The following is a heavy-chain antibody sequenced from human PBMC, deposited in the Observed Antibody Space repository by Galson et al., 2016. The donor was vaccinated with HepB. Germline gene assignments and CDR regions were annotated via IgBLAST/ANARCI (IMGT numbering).Heavy chain of an antibody. V-gene: IGHV3-23*01. J-gene: IGHJ4*02. Sequence: SLRLSCAASGFTFSDYVMSWVRQAPGKGLGWVSVITGSGDTTYYAGSVKGRFTISRDNSKNTLFLQMNSLRAEDTAIYYCAKPRSSGWYEFDYWGQGTLVTVSS. CDR1: GFTFSDYV. CDR2: ITGSGDTT. D-gene: IGHD6-13*01. CDR3: AKPRSSGWYEFDY.